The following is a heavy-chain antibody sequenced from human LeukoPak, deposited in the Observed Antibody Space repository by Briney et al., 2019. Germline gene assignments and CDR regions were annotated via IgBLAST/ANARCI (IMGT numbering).Heavy chain of an antibody. J-gene: IGHJ4*02. D-gene: IGHD4-17*01. CDR3: AKDVYGDYGGPDY. V-gene: IGHV3-23*01. Sequence: GGSLRLSCAASGFTFSTYALSWVRQAPGKGLEWVSSIRGSDGSTYYADSVKGRFAISRDNSKNTLYLQMNSLRAEDTAVYYCAKDVYGDYGGPDYWGQGTLVTVSS. CDR1: GFTFSTYA. CDR2: IRGSDGST.